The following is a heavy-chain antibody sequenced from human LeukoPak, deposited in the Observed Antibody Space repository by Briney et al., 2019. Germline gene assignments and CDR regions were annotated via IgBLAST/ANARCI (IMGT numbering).Heavy chain of an antibody. V-gene: IGHV1-24*01. CDR3: ATEYYYGPGSFVKAFDI. Sequence: GASVKVSCKVSGYTLTELSMHWVRQAPGKGLEWMGGFDPEDGETIYAQKFQGRVTMTEDTSTDTAYMELSSLRSEDTAVYYCATEYYYGPGSFVKAFDIWGQGTMVTVSS. D-gene: IGHD3-10*01. J-gene: IGHJ3*02. CDR2: FDPEDGET. CDR1: GYTLTELS.